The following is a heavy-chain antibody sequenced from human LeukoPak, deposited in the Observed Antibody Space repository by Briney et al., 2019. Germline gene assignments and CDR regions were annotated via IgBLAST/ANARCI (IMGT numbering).Heavy chain of an antibody. D-gene: IGHD1-1*01. CDR3: ARDTTNDGFDI. CDR2: IHYSGST. CDR1: GVSIFSYY. V-gene: IGHV4-59*12. Sequence: MSSETLSLTCTVSGVSIFSYYWNWIRQPPGQGLEWIGYIHYSGSTCYNPSLKSRVTISVDTSENQFSLKLRSVTAADTAVYYCARDTTNDGFDIWGQGTVVTVSS. J-gene: IGHJ3*02.